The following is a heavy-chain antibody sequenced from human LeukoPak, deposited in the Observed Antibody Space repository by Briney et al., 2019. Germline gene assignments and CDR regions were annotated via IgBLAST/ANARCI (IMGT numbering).Heavy chain of an antibody. Sequence: PGGSLRLSCAASGFTVNSNYMNWVRQAPGKGLEWVSVVYSDDTTYYADSVKGRFTISRDNSKNTLYLQMNNLRAEDTAVYYCARDAGSSPLDWFDPWGQGTLVTVSS. D-gene: IGHD6-13*01. CDR2: VYSDDTT. V-gene: IGHV3-53*01. CDR1: GFTVNSNY. J-gene: IGHJ5*02. CDR3: ARDAGSSPLDWFDP.